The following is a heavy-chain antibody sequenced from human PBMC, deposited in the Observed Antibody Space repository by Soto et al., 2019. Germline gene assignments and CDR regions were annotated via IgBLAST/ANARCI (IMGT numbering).Heavy chain of an antibody. D-gene: IGHD3-16*01. J-gene: IGHJ6*02. CDR1: GYIFVNYG. Sequence: QVQLVQSGDEMKKPGASVRVSCKASGYIFVNYGIAWVRQAPGQGLEWMGWISPYTGDTHSASKVQGRLTMTTDTATRTAYMDLGSLTSDDTAVYYCALVDNYVTPPPQDVWGQGTTVTVSS. V-gene: IGHV1-18*01. CDR2: ISPYTGDT. CDR3: ALVDNYVTPPPQDV.